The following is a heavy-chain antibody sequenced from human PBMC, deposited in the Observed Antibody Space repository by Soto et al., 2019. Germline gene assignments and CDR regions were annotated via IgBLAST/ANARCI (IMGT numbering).Heavy chain of an antibody. CDR3: ARVSQSFIEYFQH. V-gene: IGHV3-48*03. CDR1: GFTFSKFE. D-gene: IGHD6-19*01. Sequence: GSLRLSCAASGFTFSKFEMNWFRQAPGKGLEWISYISSTGSTIHYADSVKGRFTISRDNAKNSLYLQMNSLRVEDTAVYYCARVSQSFIEYFQHWGQGTLVTVSS. CDR2: ISSTGSTI. J-gene: IGHJ1*01.